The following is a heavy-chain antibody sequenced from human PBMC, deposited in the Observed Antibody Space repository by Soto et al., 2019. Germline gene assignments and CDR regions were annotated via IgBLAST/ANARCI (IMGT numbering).Heavy chain of an antibody. V-gene: IGHV6-1*01. CDR1: GDSVSSNSAA. Sequence: SQTLSLTCAISGDSVSSNSAAWNWIRQSPSRGLEWLGRTYYRSKWYNGYAVSVKSRITVNPDTSKNQFSLQLNSVTPEDTAVYYCARGAGPNQAPDYWGQGTLVTVSS. CDR2: TYYRSKWYN. CDR3: ARGAGPNQAPDY. D-gene: IGHD6-13*01. J-gene: IGHJ4*02.